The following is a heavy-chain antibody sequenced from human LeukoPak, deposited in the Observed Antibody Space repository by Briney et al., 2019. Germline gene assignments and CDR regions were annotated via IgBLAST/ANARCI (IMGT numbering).Heavy chain of an antibody. D-gene: IGHD6-25*01. J-gene: IGHJ4*02. CDR2: ISANNGDT. CDR1: GYTFSSYA. V-gene: IGHV1-18*01. CDR3: ARDHNAERRARRLFDF. Sequence: ASVKVSCKASGYTFSSYAVSWVRQAPGQGLEWLGSISANNGDTKYAQTVQGRITMTTDTSTSTAYMELRSLRSDDTAVYYCARDHNAERRARRLFDFWGQGTLVTVSS.